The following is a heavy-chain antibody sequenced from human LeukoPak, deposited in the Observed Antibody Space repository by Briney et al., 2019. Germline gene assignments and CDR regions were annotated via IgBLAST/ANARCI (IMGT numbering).Heavy chain of an antibody. V-gene: IGHV3-30*18. CDR1: GFTFSSYA. CDR3: AKGLAAAGN. Sequence: GGSLRLSCAASGFTFSSYAMHWVRQAPGKGLEWVAVISYDGSNKYYADSVKGRFTISRDNSKNTLYLQMNSLRAEDTAVYYCAKGLAAAGNWGQGTLVTVSS. CDR2: ISYDGSNK. D-gene: IGHD6-13*01. J-gene: IGHJ4*02.